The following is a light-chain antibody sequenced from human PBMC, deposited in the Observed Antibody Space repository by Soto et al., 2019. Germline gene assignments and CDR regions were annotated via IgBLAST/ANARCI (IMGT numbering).Light chain of an antibody. J-gene: IGKJ4*01. CDR3: QQSYSTPHT. V-gene: IGKV1-39*01. Sequence: DIQMTQSPSTLAASLGDRVTITCRASQSISSYLNWYQQKPGKAPKLLIYAASSLQSGVPSRFSGSGSGTDFTLTISSLPPEDFATYYCQQSYSTPHTFGGGTKVDIK. CDR2: AAS. CDR1: QSISSY.